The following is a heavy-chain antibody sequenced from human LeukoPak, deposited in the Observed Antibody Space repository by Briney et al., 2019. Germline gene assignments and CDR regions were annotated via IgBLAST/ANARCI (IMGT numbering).Heavy chain of an antibody. J-gene: IGHJ4*02. Sequence: GESLKISCKGSGYDFNTYWIAWVRQMPGKGLECMGIIYPGDSDTKYSPPFQGQVTISADKSISTAYLQWSSLKASDTAMYYCARLFGGADILTGGELDYWGQGTLVTVPS. V-gene: IGHV5-51*01. CDR3: ARLFGGADILTGGELDY. CDR2: IYPGDSDT. D-gene: IGHD3-9*01. CDR1: GYDFNTYW.